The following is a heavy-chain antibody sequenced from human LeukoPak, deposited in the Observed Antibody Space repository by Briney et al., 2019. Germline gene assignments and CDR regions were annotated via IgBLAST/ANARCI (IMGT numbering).Heavy chain of an antibody. Sequence: SETLSLTCTVSGGSISSYYWSWIRQPPGEGLEWIGYIYYSGSTNYNPSLKSRVTISVDTSKNQFSLKLSSVTAADTAVYYCARASVYSSGWYYYYYYMDVWGKGTTVTVSS. CDR3: ARASVYSSGWYYYYYYMDV. D-gene: IGHD6-19*01. CDR2: IYYSGST. CDR1: GGSISSYY. V-gene: IGHV4-59*01. J-gene: IGHJ6*03.